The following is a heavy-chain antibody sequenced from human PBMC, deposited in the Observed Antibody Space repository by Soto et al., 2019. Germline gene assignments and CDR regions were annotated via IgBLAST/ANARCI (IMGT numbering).Heavy chain of an antibody. CDR1: GFTFDDYA. Sequence: EVQLVESGGGLVQPGRSLRLSCAASGFTFDDYAMHWVRQAPGKGLEWVSGISWNSGSIGYADSVKGRFTISRDNAKNSLYLQMNSLRAEDTALYYCAKGRGYDFWSGYGYYFDYWGQGTLVTVSS. CDR2: ISWNSGSI. D-gene: IGHD3-3*01. J-gene: IGHJ4*02. V-gene: IGHV3-9*01. CDR3: AKGRGYDFWSGYGYYFDY.